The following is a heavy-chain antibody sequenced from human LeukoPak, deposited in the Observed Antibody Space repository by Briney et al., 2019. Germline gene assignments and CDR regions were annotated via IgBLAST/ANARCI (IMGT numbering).Heavy chain of an antibody. Sequence: PGGSLRLSCAASGFTFSSYWMSCVRQAPGKGLEWVANIKQDGSEKYYVDSVKGRFTISRDNAKNSLYLQMNSLRAEDTAVYYCARGQTYYYDSSGYYSYYFDYWGQGTLVTVSS. CDR2: IKQDGSEK. D-gene: IGHD3-22*01. J-gene: IGHJ4*02. V-gene: IGHV3-7*01. CDR3: ARGQTYYYDSSGYYSYYFDY. CDR1: GFTFSSYW.